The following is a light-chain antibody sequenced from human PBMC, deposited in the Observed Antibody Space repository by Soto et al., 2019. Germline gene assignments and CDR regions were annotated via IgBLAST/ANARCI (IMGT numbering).Light chain of an antibody. J-gene: IGKJ3*01. Sequence: EILMTQSPATLSVSPGERATLSCRASQSLNRNLAWYQQKPGQAPRLIIYGATRASGIPARFSGSGSGTEFTLTISSLQSEDFALYYCQHYNDWPPAFTFGPGTKVDL. CDR2: GA. V-gene: IGKV3D-15*01. CDR1: QSLNRN. CDR3: QHYNDWPPAFT.